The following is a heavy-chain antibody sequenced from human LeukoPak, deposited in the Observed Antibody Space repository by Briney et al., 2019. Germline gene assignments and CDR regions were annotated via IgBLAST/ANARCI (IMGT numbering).Heavy chain of an antibody. J-gene: IGHJ5*02. Sequence: SVKVSCKASGYTFTSYGISWVRQAPGQGLEWMGGIIPIFGTANYAQKFQGRVTITADESTSTAYMELSSLRSEDTAVYYCATHFGPQQPRNWLDPWGQGTLVTVSS. V-gene: IGHV1-69*13. CDR3: ATHFGPQQPRNWLDP. CDR2: IIPIFGTA. CDR1: GYTFTSYG. D-gene: IGHD3-16*01.